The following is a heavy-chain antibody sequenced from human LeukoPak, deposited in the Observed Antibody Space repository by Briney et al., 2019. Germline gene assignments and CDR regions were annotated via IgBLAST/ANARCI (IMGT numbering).Heavy chain of an antibody. Sequence: GGSLRLSCAASGFTFNSYAVSWVRQAPGKGLEWVSAISGSGGSTYYTDSVKGRFTISRDNSKNTLYLQMNSLRAEDTAVYYCAKLRLFVSSGWLTDFDYWGQGTLVTVSS. CDR2: ISGSGGST. J-gene: IGHJ4*02. CDR3: AKLRLFVSSGWLTDFDY. V-gene: IGHV3-23*01. D-gene: IGHD6-19*01. CDR1: GFTFNSYA.